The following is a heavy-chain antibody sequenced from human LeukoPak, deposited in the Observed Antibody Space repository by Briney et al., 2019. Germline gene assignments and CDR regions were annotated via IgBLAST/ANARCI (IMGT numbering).Heavy chain of an antibody. CDR1: GGSISSSNW. D-gene: IGHD2-15*01. V-gene: IGHV4-4*02. Sequence: SETLSLTCAVSGGSISSSNWWSWVRQPPGKGLEWIGEIYHSGSTNYNPSLKSRVTISVDKSKNQFSLKLSSVTAADTAVYYCARDSGHDPNSYCSGDSCKRAVWFDPWGQGTLVTVSS. J-gene: IGHJ5*02. CDR3: ARDSGHDPNSYCSGDSCKRAVWFDP. CDR2: IYHSGST.